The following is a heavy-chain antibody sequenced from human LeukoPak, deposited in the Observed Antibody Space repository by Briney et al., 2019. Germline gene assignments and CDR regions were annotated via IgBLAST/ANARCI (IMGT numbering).Heavy chain of an antibody. J-gene: IGHJ4*02. Sequence: PGGSLRLSCAASGFTFNTFWMNWVRQAPGKGLEWVANIKQDGSEKYYVDSVKGRFTISRDNAKNSVYLQMDSLRAEDTALYYCARGGYGSGSYPYWGQGTLVTVSS. V-gene: IGHV3-7*01. CDR3: ARGGYGSGSYPY. CDR2: IKQDGSEK. D-gene: IGHD3-10*01. CDR1: GFTFNTFW.